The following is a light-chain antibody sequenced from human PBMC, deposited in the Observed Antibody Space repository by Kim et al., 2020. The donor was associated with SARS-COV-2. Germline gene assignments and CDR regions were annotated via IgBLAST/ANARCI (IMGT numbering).Light chain of an antibody. CDR2: DVN. CDR3: SSYAGTNNFYF. J-gene: IGLJ1*01. V-gene: IGLV2-8*01. CDR1: SSDVGGYNF. Sequence: QSALTQPPSASGSPGQSVTISCTGTSSDVGGYNFVSWHQQHPGKAPKLTIYDVNKRPSGVPNRFSGSKSGNTASLTVSGLQAEDEADYYCSSYAGTNNFYFFGTGTKVTVL.